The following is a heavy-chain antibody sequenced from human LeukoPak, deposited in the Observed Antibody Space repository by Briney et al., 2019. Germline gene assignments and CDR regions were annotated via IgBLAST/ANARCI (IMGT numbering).Heavy chain of an antibody. V-gene: IGHV4-59*01. D-gene: IGHD5-18*01. J-gene: IGHJ3*02. CDR1: GGSISSYY. CDR2: IYYSGST. Sequence: SETLSLTCTVSGGSISSYYWSWIRQPPGKGLEWIGYIYYSGSTNYNPSLKSRVTISVDTSKNQFSLKLSSVTAADTAVYYCARNGYSYGANAFDIWGQGTMVTLSS. CDR3: ARNGYSYGANAFDI.